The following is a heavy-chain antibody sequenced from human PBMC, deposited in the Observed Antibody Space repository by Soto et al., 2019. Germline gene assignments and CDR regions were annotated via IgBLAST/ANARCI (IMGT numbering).Heavy chain of an antibody. CDR2: IYYSGST. CDR1: GGSISSYY. CDR3: ARATYYYDSSGYYYRPLFPFFDY. D-gene: IGHD3-22*01. V-gene: IGHV4-4*07. Sequence: KTSETLSLTCTVSGGSISSYYWSWIRQPAGKGLEWIGRIYYSGSTYYNPSLKSRVTISVDTSKNQFSLKLSSVTAADTAVYYCARATYYYDSSGYYYRPLFPFFDYWGQGTLVTVSS. J-gene: IGHJ4*02.